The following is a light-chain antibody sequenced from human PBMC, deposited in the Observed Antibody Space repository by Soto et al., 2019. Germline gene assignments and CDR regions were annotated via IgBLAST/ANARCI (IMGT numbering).Light chain of an antibody. Sequence: EIVLTQSPATLSLSPGARAPLSCRASQSVSSYLAWYQQKPAQAPRLLIYGTSNRATGTPDRFSGSGSGTDFTLTISRLEPEDFAVYYCQQYGTSPRAFGPGTKVDIK. V-gene: IGKV3-20*01. J-gene: IGKJ1*01. CDR2: GTS. CDR3: QQYGTSPRA. CDR1: QSVSSY.